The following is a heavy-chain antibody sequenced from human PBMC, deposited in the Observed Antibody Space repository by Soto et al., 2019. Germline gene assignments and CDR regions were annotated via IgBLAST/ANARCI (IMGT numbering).Heavy chain of an antibody. J-gene: IGHJ4*02. CDR2: IHHSGST. Sequence: SETLSLTCAVSGGSIRNNSWWSWVRQPPGKGLEWIGEIHHSGSTNYNPSLESRLTLSVDKSKNQFSLKLSSLTAADTAVYYCERAYHYGSGSGFDYWGQGTLVTVSS. V-gene: IGHV4-4*02. CDR3: ERAYHYGSGSGFDY. CDR1: GGSIRNNSW. D-gene: IGHD3-10*01.